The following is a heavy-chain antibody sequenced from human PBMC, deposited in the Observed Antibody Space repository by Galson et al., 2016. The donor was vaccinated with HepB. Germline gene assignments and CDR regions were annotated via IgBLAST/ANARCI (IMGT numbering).Heavy chain of an antibody. CDR2: ISPDGSST. V-gene: IGHV3-74*01. D-gene: IGHD3-16*01. CDR1: GSTLRTDW. CDR3: ARDVGGIRGY. Sequence: SLRLSCAASGSTLRTDWMHWARQSPGKGLMWVSRISPDGSSTSYADSVKGRFTIFRDNANDMLYLQMNSLRDEETAVYYCARDVGGIRGYWGQGTLVTVSS. J-gene: IGHJ4*02.